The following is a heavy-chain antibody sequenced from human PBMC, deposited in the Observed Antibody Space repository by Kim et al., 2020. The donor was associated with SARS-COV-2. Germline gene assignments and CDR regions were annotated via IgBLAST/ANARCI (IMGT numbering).Heavy chain of an antibody. Sequence: GGSLRLSCVASGFTFSTSPIGWVRQAPGKGLEWVPRIRWDGTKTYYADSVKGRVTMSSDKSKNMVYLHMNSLRVEDTAVYYCAKGAINSGFDYWGQGTQV. CDR1: GFTFSTSP. D-gene: IGHD5-12*01. CDR3: AKGAINSGFDY. CDR2: IRWDGTKT. V-gene: IGHV3-23*01. J-gene: IGHJ4*02.